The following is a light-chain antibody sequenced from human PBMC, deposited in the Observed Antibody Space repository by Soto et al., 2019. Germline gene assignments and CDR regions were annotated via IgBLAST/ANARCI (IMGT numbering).Light chain of an antibody. V-gene: IGLV1-51*01. J-gene: IGLJ2*01. Sequence: QSALTQPPSVSAAPGQTVTISCSGSNSNIGTKNVCWYQQLPGTAPKLLIYDNIKRPSGIPDRFSASKSGTSATLAITVLQTGDEADYYCGTWDSSLSGGVFGGGTKLTVL. CDR1: NSNIGTKN. CDR3: GTWDSSLSGGV. CDR2: DNI.